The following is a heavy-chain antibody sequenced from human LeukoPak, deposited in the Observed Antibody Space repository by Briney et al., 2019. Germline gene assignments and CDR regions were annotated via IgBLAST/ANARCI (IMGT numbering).Heavy chain of an antibody. V-gene: IGHV3-74*01. CDR1: GFSFGNYW. D-gene: IGHD2-21*02. J-gene: IGHJ4*02. CDR3: ARTSYCGGDCHFHFDY. CDR2: IYVDGSKT. Sequence: GGSLRLSCAASGFSFGNYWMHWVRQTPGKGLLWVSRIYVDGSKTDYADSVKGRFTISRDNARNTLYLQMSSLRDEDTALYFCARTSYCGGDCHFHFDYWGRGTLVTVSS.